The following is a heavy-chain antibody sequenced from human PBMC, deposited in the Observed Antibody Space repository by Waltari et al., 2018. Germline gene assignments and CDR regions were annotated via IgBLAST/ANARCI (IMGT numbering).Heavy chain of an antibody. D-gene: IGHD6-6*01. CDR2: LIPFLDRA. CDR3: ARPTGDSTASSNWFDP. Sequence: QVQLVQSGAEVKKPGSSVRVSCKTSGGTLSSYPISWVRQAPGQVLEWMGRLIPFLDRANYAQRFQCRLTITADKSTNTAYMELASLTSEDTAVYYCARPTGDSTASSNWFDPWGQGTLVTVSS. V-gene: IGHV1-69*04. J-gene: IGHJ5*02. CDR1: GGTLSSYP.